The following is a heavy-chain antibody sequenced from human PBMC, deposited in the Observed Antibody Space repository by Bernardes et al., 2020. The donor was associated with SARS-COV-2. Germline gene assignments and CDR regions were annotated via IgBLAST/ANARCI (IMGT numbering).Heavy chain of an antibody. D-gene: IGHD4-17*01. CDR1: GGSISSYY. CDR3: ARPAPYGALGYAFDI. V-gene: IGHV4-59*01. CDR2: IYYSGSA. J-gene: IGHJ3*02. Sequence: SETLSLTRTVSGGSISSYYWSWIRQPPGKGLEWIGYIYYSGSANYNPSLKSRVTISVDTSKNQFSLKLSSVTAADTAVYYCARPAPYGALGYAFDIWGQGTMVTVSS.